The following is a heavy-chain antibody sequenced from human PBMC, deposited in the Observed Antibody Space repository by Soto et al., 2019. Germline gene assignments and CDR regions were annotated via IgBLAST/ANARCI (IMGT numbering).Heavy chain of an antibody. Sequence: SETLSLTCTVSGGSISSYYWSWIRQPPGKGLEWIGYIYYSGSTNYNPSLKSRVTISVDTSKNQFSLKLSSVTAADTAVYYCARDLLIAACRSNNYGMDVWGQGTTVTVSS. V-gene: IGHV4-59*01. CDR3: ARDLLIAACRSNNYGMDV. CDR2: IYYSGST. CDR1: GGSISSYY. D-gene: IGHD6-6*01. J-gene: IGHJ6*02.